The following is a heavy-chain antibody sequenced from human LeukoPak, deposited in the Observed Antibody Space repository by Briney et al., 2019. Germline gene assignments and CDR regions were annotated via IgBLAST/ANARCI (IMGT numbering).Heavy chain of an antibody. D-gene: IGHD1-1*01. CDR2: LSGSGITT. J-gene: IGHJ4*02. CDR3: AKETDAGFDY. CDR1: GFTFSNSA. V-gene: IGHV3-23*01. Sequence: TGGSLRLSCAASGFTFSNSAMSWVRQAPGKGLEWVSTLSGSGITTYYADSVKGRFSISRDNSKNTLYLQMNSLRAEDTAVYYCAKETDAGFDYWGQGTLVTVSS.